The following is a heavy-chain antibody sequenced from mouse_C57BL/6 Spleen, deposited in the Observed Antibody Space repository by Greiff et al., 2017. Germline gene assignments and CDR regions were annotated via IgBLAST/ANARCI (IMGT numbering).Heavy chain of an antibody. CDR3: TRASCGSGCYGFAY. J-gene: IGHJ3*01. Sequence: QVQLKQSGAELVRPGASVTLSCKASGYTFTDYEMHWVKQTPVHGLEWIGAIDPETGGTAYNQKFKGKAILTADKSSSTAYMDLRSLTLEDSAAYYYTRASCGSGCYGFAYWGKGTLVTAAA. CDR1: GYTFTDYE. V-gene: IGHV1-15*01. D-gene: IGHD1-1*01. CDR2: IDPETGGT.